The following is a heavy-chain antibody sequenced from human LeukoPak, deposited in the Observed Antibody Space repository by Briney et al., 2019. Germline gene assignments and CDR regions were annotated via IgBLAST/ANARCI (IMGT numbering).Heavy chain of an antibody. CDR1: GGSISSSSYY. Sequence: SETLSLTCTVSGGSISSSSYYWGWIRQPPGKGLEWIGIIYYSGSTYYNPSLKSRVTISVDTSKNQFSLKLTSVTAADTAVYYCARHGGQWLLRYYCDYWGQGTLVTVSS. CDR2: IYYSGST. V-gene: IGHV4-39*01. D-gene: IGHD5-12*01. CDR3: ARHGGQWLLRYYCDY. J-gene: IGHJ4*02.